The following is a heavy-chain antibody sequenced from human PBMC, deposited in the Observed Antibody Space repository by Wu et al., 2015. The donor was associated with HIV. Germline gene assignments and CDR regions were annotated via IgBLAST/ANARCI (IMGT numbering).Heavy chain of an antibody. CDR2: IIPIFGTA. V-gene: IGHV1-69*01. CDR1: GGTFSSYA. D-gene: IGHD3-10*01. CDR3: ARDPDYYGSGIIQRENYGMDV. J-gene: IGHJ6*02. Sequence: QVQLVQSGAEVKKPGSSVKVSCKASGGTFSSYAISWVRQAPGQGLEWMGGIIPIFGTANYAQKFQGRVTITADESTSTAYMELSSLRSEDTAVYYCARDPDYYGSGIIQRENYGMDVWGQGTTVNRLL.